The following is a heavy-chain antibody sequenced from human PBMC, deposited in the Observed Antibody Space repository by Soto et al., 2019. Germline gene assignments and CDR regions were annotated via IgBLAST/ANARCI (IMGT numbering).Heavy chain of an antibody. CDR1: GFSFSTFS. V-gene: IGHV3-48*01. Sequence: SLRLSCAASGFSFSTFSMNWLRQAPGKGLELVSYISRGSDTIYYADSVKGRFTISRDNGKNLLYLQMDSLRAEDTAVYYCARDPYASGTYNVYWGQGTRVTVSS. J-gene: IGHJ4*01. CDR3: ARDPYASGTYNVY. CDR2: ISRGSDTI. D-gene: IGHD3-10*01.